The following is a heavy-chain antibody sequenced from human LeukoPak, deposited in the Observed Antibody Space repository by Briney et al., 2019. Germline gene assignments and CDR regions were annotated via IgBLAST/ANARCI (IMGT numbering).Heavy chain of an antibody. V-gene: IGHV3-7*01. Sequence: GGSLRLSCAASGFTFSAYWMSWVRQAPGKGQEWVANIKTDGGEKYYVDSVKGRFTISRDNAKNPLYLQMNSLRDEDTAVYYCTRDNNNLFDYWGQGTLVTVSS. J-gene: IGHJ4*02. CDR2: IKTDGGEK. CDR1: GFTFSAYW. D-gene: IGHD1/OR15-1a*01. CDR3: TRDNNNLFDY.